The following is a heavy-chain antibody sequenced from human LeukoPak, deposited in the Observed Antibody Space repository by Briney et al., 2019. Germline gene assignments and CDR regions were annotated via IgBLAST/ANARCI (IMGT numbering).Heavy chain of an antibody. CDR3: ARGFGFGGGKFDY. CDR2: IYTSGST. D-gene: IGHD3-10*01. Sequence: PSETLSLTCTVSGGSINSGSYYWSWIRQPAGKGLEWIGRIYTSGSTNYNPSLKSRVTISVDTSNNQFSLKLSSVTAADTAVYYCARGFGFGGGKFDYWGQGTLVTVPS. CDR1: GGSINSGSYY. V-gene: IGHV4-61*02. J-gene: IGHJ4*02.